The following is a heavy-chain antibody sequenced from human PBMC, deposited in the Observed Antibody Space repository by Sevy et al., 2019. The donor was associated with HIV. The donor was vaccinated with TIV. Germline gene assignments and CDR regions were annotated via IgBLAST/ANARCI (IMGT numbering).Heavy chain of an antibody. CDR3: VKDIGYSYGFPDDAFDI. V-gene: IGHV3-64D*06. CDR1: GFTFSSYA. Sequence: LSCSASGFTFSSYAMHWVRQAPGKGLEYVSAISSNGGSTYYADSVKGRFTISRDNSKNTLYLQMSSLRAEDTAVYYCVKDIGYSYGFPDDAFDIWGQGTMVTVSS. J-gene: IGHJ3*02. CDR2: ISSNGGST. D-gene: IGHD5-18*01.